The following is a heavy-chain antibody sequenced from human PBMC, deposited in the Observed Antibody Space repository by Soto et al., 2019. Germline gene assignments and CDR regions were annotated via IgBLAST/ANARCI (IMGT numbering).Heavy chain of an antibody. CDR2: IIPIFGTA. J-gene: IGHJ5*02. V-gene: IGHV1-69*13. CDR1: GGTFSSYA. CDR3: ARSKDYYDSSGQGFGP. D-gene: IGHD3-22*01. Sequence: SVKVSCKASGGTFSSYAISWVRQAPGQGLEWMGGIIPIFGTANYARKFQGRVTITADESTSTAYMELSSLRSEDTAVYYCARSKDYYDSSGQGFGPWGQGTLVTVSS.